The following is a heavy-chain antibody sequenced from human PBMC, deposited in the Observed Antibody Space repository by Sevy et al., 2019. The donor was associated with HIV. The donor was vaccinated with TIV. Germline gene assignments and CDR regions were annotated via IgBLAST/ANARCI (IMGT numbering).Heavy chain of an antibody. Sequence: GGSLRLSCAASGFTFSNYNMNWVRQAPGKGLEWVSYISRSSGTIYYADSVRGRFTISRDNAKNSLYLQANSLRGEDTAVYYCARELNDHTWYFDLWGRGTLVTVSS. V-gene: IGHV3-48*01. CDR3: ARELNDHTWYFDL. J-gene: IGHJ2*01. CDR1: GFTFSNYN. CDR2: ISRSSGTI.